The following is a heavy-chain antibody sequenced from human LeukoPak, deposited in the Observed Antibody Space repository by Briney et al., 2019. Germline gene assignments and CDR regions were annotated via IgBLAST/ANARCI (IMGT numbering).Heavy chain of an antibody. CDR3: ARDQYYDRGGYDAFDI. CDR1: GGSIRSRDHY. V-gene: IGHV4-30-4*01. Sequence: PSETLSLTCTVSGGSIRSRDHYWSWIRQPPGKGLEWIGFIFHTGSTYINPSLNSRVAISVDTSNNQFSLKLNSVTAADTAVYYCARDQYYDRGGYDAFDIWGQGRMVTVSS. J-gene: IGHJ3*02. CDR2: IFHTGST. D-gene: IGHD3-22*01.